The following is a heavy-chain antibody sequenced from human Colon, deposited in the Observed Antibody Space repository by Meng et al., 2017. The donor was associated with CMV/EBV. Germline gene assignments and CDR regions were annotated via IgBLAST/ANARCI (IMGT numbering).Heavy chain of an antibody. CDR3: ARDRLGGIDF. J-gene: IGHJ4*02. D-gene: IGHD3-16*01. V-gene: IGHV3-30-3*01. CDR2: KSADGSIE. Sequence: GGSLRLSCAGSGFIFRAYAMYWVRQAPGKGLEWLAVKSADGSIEYHADSVKGRFIISRDNSKSSLYLQMNSLTSDDTAVYYCARDRLGGIDFWGQGTLVTVSS. CDR1: GFIFRAYA.